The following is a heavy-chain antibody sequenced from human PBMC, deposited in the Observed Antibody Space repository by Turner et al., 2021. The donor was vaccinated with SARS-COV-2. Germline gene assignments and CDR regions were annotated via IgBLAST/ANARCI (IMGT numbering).Heavy chain of an antibody. CDR2: FDPEDAET. CDR3: ATAVAVAGVVVGYYYYYGMDV. J-gene: IGHJ6*02. D-gene: IGHD6-19*01. Sequence: QVQLVQSGAEVKKPGASVKVSCKVSGDTLNELSMHWVRQAPGKGLEWMGGFDPEDAETIYAQKFQGRVTMTEDTSTDTAYMELSSLSSEDTAVYYRATAVAVAGVVVGYYYYYGMDVWGQGTTVTVSS. V-gene: IGHV1-24*01. CDR1: GDTLNELS.